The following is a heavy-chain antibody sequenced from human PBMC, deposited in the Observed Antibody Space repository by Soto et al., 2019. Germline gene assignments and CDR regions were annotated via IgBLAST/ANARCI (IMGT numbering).Heavy chain of an antibody. V-gene: IGHV3-66*01. D-gene: IGHD5-18*01. CDR2: IYSGGST. J-gene: IGHJ4*02. CDR1: GFTVSSNY. CDR3: ARDQGYSHY. Sequence: GGSLSLSCAASGFTVSSNYMSWVRQAPGKGLEWVSVIYSGGSTYYADSMRGRFTISRDNSKNTLYLQMNSLRAEDTAVYYCARDQGYSHYWGQGTLVTVSS.